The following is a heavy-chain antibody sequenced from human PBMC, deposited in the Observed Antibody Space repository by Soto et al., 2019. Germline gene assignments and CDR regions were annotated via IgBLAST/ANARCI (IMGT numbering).Heavy chain of an antibody. V-gene: IGHV3-23*01. J-gene: IGHJ4*02. CDR2: ISGSGGST. D-gene: IGHD1-26*01. CDR1: GFTISSYA. Sequence: GGPLRLSCAASGFTISSYAMSWVRQAPGKGLEWVSAISGSGGSTYYADSVKGRFTISRDNSKNTLYLQMNSLRAEDTAVYYCAKDSARGGFDSWGQGTLVTVSS. CDR3: AKDSARGGFDS.